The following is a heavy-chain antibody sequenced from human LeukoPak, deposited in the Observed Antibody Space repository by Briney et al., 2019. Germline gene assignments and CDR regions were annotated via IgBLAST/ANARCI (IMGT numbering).Heavy chain of an antibody. J-gene: IGHJ4*02. Sequence: GESLKISCEASGHNFSNYWINWVRQKPGKGLEWMGIIHPGDSDTRYGPSFQGHVTTSADRSANTAYLQWSRLEASDTAKYFCARKANGMAAPFDSWAQGTLVTVSS. D-gene: IGHD6-13*01. CDR3: ARKANGMAAPFDS. CDR1: GHNFSNYW. CDR2: IHPGDSDT. V-gene: IGHV5-51*01.